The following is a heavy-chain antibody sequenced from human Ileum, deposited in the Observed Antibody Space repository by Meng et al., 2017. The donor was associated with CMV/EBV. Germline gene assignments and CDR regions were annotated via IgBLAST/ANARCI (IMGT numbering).Heavy chain of an antibody. CDR2: ISSSGSTI. D-gene: IGHD3-3*01. V-gene: IGHV3-48*03. J-gene: IGHJ6*02. CDR3: ARDTPPNDFWSGYYTDWGMDV. CDR1: GFTFSSYE. Sequence: GGSLRLSCAASGFTFSSYEMNWVRQAPGKGLEWVSYISSSGSTIYYADSVKGRFTISRDNAKNSLYLQMNSLRAEDTAVYYCARDTPPNDFWSGYYTDWGMDVWGQGTTVTVSS.